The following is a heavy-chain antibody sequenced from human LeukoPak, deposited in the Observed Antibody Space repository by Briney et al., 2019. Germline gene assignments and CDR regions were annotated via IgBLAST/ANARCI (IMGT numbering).Heavy chain of an antibody. CDR1: GYTFTGYY. CDR2: INPNSGGT. Sequence: GASVKVSCKASGYTFTGYYMHWVRQAPGQGLEWMGWINPNSGGTNYAQKFQGRVTMTRDTSISTAYMELRSLRSDDTAVYYCARQGYGGHSQGAADYWGQGTLVTVSS. V-gene: IGHV1-2*02. D-gene: IGHD4-23*01. J-gene: IGHJ4*02. CDR3: ARQGYGGHSQGAADY.